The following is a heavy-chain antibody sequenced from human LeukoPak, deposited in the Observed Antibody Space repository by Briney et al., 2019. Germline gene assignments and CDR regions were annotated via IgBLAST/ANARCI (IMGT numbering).Heavy chain of an antibody. CDR2: IYYSGST. CDR1: GGSISSYY. Sequence: SETLSLTCTVSGGSISSYYWSWIRQPPGKGLEWIGYIYYSGSTNYNPSLKSRVTISVDTSKNQFSLKLSSVTAADTAVYYCARVRGGVTGPPYYYYYYMDVWGKGTTVTVSS. CDR3: ARVRGGVTGPPYYYYYYMDV. V-gene: IGHV4-59*01. D-gene: IGHD3-9*01. J-gene: IGHJ6*03.